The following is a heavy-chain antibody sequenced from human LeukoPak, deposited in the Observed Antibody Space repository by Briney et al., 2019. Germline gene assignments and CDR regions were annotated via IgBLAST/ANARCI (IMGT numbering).Heavy chain of an antibody. CDR2: IKQDGSEK. Sequence: GGSLRLSCAASGFTFSSYWMSWVRQAPGKGLEWVANIKQDGSEKTYVDSVKGRFTISRDHAKNSLYLQMNSLRAEDTAVYYCARDRWAILTGSENYYFYGMDVWGQGTTVTVSS. V-gene: IGHV3-7*01. CDR3: ARDRWAILTGSENYYFYGMDV. D-gene: IGHD3-9*01. J-gene: IGHJ6*02. CDR1: GFTFSSYW.